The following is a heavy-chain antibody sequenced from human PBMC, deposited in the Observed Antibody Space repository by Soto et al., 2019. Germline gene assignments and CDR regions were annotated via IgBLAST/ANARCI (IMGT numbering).Heavy chain of an antibody. D-gene: IGHD3-22*01. CDR3: ARVPDKSGLKEGDFDY. CDR2: ISYDGDNK. J-gene: IGHJ4*02. Sequence: QVQLVESGGGVVQPGTSLRLSCTASGFNLVNYAMHWVRQAPGKGLEWVAVISYDGDNKYYADSVKGRFTVSRDNSKNTLYLQLNSLRVEDTARYYCARVPDKSGLKEGDFDYWGQGTLVAVSS. V-gene: IGHV3-30-3*01. CDR1: GFNLVNYA.